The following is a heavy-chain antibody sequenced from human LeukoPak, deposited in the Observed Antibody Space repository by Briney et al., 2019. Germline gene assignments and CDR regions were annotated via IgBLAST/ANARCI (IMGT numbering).Heavy chain of an antibody. V-gene: IGHV3-23*01. CDR3: AKRYERGYISGSGDNWFDP. Sequence: PGGSLRLSCAASGFTFSSYAMSWVRQAPGKGLEWVSAISGSGGSTYYADSVKGRFTISRDNSKNTLYLQMNSLRAEDTAVYYCAKRYERGYISGSGDNWFDPWGQGTLVTVSS. D-gene: IGHD6-19*01. CDR1: GFTFSSYA. J-gene: IGHJ5*02. CDR2: ISGSGGST.